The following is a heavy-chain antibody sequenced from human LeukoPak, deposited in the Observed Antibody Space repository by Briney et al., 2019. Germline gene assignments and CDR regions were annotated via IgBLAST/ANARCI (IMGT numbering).Heavy chain of an antibody. CDR2: ISSSGGST. D-gene: IGHD1-26*01. J-gene: IGHJ4*02. V-gene: IGHV3-23*01. CDR3: ANRVGATGEE. CDR1: GFTFSSYA. Sequence: GGSLRLSCAASGFTFSSYAMSWVRQAPGKGLEWVSAISSSGGSTYYADSPKGRFTNSKDNSKITLYLQMNSLRAEDTAVYYCANRVGATGEEWGQGTLVTVSS.